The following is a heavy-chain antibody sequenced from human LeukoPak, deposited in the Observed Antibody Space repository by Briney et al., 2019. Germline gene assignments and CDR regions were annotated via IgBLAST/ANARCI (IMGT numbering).Heavy chain of an antibody. J-gene: IGHJ5*02. CDR1: GGTFGSYA. V-gene: IGHV1-69*13. CDR2: IIPIFGTA. Sequence: SVKVSCKASGGTFGSYAISWVRQAPGQGLEWMGGIIPIFGTANYAQKFQGRVTITADESTSTAYMELSSLRSEDTAVYYCARPRLLYSSGWYGWFDPWGQGTLVTVSS. CDR3: ARPRLLYSSGWYGWFDP. D-gene: IGHD6-19*01.